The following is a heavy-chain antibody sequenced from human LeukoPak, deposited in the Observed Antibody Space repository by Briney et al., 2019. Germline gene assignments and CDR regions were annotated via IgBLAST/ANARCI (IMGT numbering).Heavy chain of an antibody. D-gene: IGHD3-22*01. CDR3: ARQDYDSSGRVFPDAFDV. CDR2: IYYSGST. CDR1: GGSMSRSIYY. V-gene: IGHV4-39*01. Sequence: SETLSLTCSVSGGSMSRSIYYWGWIRQPPGKGLEWIGSIYYSGSTYYNPSLRSRVTISVDTSKNHFSLRLSSVTAADTAVYYCARQDYDSSGRVFPDAFDVWGQGTMVTVSS. J-gene: IGHJ3*01.